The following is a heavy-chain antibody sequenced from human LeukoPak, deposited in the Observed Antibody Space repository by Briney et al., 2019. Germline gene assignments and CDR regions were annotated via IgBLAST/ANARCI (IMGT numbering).Heavy chain of an antibody. D-gene: IGHD3-22*01. CDR1: GVSISSGNW. J-gene: IGHJ4*02. CDR2: THRSGDT. CDR3: ARVENYYDSRGFDY. Sequence: SETLSLTCAVYGVSISSGNWWTWVRQPPGKGLEWIGETHRSGDTKYNPSLNSRVTISVDTPKNQFSLKLSSVTAADTAVYYCARVENYYDSRGFDYWGQGTLVTVSS. V-gene: IGHV4-4*02.